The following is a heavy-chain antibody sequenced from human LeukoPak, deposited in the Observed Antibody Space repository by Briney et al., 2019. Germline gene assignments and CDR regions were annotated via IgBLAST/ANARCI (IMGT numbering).Heavy chain of an antibody. CDR2: IYTSGST. CDR3: ARRFYGSRRDIDY. D-gene: IGHD1-26*01. V-gene: IGHV4-59*10. CDR1: GGSFSGYY. J-gene: IGHJ4*02. Sequence: SETLSLTCAVYGGSFSGYYWSWIRQPAGKGLEWIGRIYTSGSTNYNPSLKSRVTISVDTSKNQFSLKLSSVTAADTAVYYCARRFYGSRRDIDYWGQGTLVTVSS.